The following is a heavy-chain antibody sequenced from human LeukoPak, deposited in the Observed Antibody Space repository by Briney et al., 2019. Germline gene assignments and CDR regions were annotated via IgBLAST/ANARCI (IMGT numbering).Heavy chain of an antibody. CDR2: MNPNSGNT. V-gene: IGHV1-8*03. CDR1: GYTFTSYD. J-gene: IGHJ4*02. D-gene: IGHD5-12*01. Sequence: GASVKVSCKASGYTFTSYDINWVRQATGQGLEWMGGMNPNSGNTGYAQKFQGRVTITRNTSISTAYMELSSLRSEDTAVYYCARFIYSGYDYVGDYWGQGTLVTVSS. CDR3: ARFIYSGYDYVGDY.